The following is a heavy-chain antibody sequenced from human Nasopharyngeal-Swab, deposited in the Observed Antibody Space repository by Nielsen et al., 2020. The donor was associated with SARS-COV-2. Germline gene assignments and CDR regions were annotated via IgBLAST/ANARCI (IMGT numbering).Heavy chain of an antibody. V-gene: IGHV4-34*01. D-gene: IGHD1-7*01. J-gene: IGHJ6*02. Sequence: SKTLSLTCAVYGGSFSGYYWSWIRQPPGKGLEWIGEINHSGSTNYNPSLKSRVTISVDTSKNQFSLKLSSVTAADTAVYYCARGDGTVYYYYGMDVWGQGTTVTVSS. CDR3: ARGDGTVYYYYGMDV. CDR2: INHSGST. CDR1: GGSFSGYY.